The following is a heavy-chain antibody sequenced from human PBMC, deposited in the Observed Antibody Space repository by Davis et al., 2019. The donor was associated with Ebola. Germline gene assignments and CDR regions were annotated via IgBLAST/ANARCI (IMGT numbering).Heavy chain of an antibody. D-gene: IGHD5-12*01. CDR3: AGARGYSGYDRFDY. Sequence: MPSETLSLTCAVYGGSFSGYYWSWIRQPPGKGLEWIGEINHSGSTNYNPSLKSRVTITVDTSKNQFSLKLSSVTAADTAVYYCAGARGYSGYDRFDYWGQGTQVTVSS. CDR1: GGSFSGYY. J-gene: IGHJ4*02. V-gene: IGHV4-34*01. CDR2: INHSGST.